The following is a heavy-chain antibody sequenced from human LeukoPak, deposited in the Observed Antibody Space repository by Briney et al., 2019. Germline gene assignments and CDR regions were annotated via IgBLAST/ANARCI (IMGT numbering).Heavy chain of an antibody. V-gene: IGHV4-59*08. Sequence: SETLSLTCTVSGGSISPYYWSWIRQPPGKGLEWIGYISYSGSTKYNPSLKSRVTILVDTSKNQFSLKLSPVTAADTAVYYCARHSSRDGYNYNYYYYYKYVGGKGTTVTVSS. D-gene: IGHD5-24*01. CDR3: ARHSSRDGYNYNYYYYYKYV. J-gene: IGHJ6*03. CDR2: ISYSGST. CDR1: GGSISPYY.